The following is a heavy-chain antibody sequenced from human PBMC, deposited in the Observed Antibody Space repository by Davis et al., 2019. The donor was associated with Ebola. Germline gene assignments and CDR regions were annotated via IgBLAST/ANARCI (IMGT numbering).Heavy chain of an antibody. J-gene: IGHJ5*02. Sequence: GESPKTPCAAPGFTFSDYYMSWIRQAPGKGLEWVSYISSSGSTIYYADSVKGRFTISRDNAKNSLFLQMNSLRAEDTAVYYCASSYSSSLGWFDPWGQGTLVTVSS. CDR2: ISSSGSTI. V-gene: IGHV3-11*01. CDR1: GFTFSDYY. D-gene: IGHD6-6*01. CDR3: ASSYSSSLGWFDP.